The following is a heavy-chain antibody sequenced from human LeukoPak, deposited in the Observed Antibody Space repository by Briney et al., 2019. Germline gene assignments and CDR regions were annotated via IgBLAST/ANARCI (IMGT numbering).Heavy chain of an antibody. CDR2: IYSGGNT. CDR3: ARGLTYYYGSVDY. Sequence: PGGSLRLSCAASGFTVSSNYMSWVRQAPGKGLEWGSVIYSGGNTYYADSVNGRFTISRHSSKKTPYLQINSLRAEDTAVYYCARGLTYYYGSVDYWGQGTLVTVSS. CDR1: GFTVSSNY. V-gene: IGHV3-53*04. D-gene: IGHD3-10*01. J-gene: IGHJ4*02.